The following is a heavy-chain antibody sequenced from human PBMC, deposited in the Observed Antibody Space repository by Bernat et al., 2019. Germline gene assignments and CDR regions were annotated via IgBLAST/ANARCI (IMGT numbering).Heavy chain of an antibody. D-gene: IGHD4-17*01. Sequence: QITLKESGPTLVKPTQTLTLTCTFSGFSLSTSGVGVGWIRQPPGKALEWLALIYWDDDKRYSPSLKSRLTITKDTSKNQVVLTMTNMDPVDTATYYGAHKAATVTYWDFDLWGRGTLVTVSS. CDR1: GFSLSTSGVG. J-gene: IGHJ2*01. CDR2: IYWDDDK. CDR3: AHKAATVTYWDFDL. V-gene: IGHV2-5*02.